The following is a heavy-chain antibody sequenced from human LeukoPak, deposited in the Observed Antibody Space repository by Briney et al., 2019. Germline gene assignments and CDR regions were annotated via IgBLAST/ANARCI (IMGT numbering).Heavy chain of an antibody. D-gene: IGHD6-19*01. J-gene: IGHJ4*02. CDR1: GGSISNSF. CDR2: ISSSGST. Sequence: SETLSLTCTVSGGSISNSFWRWIRQPPGNGLEWIGYISSSGSTNYNPSLKSRVTISIHTSKNQFSLKLSSVTAADTAVYYCARDNSGWLVNFDYWGQGSLVTVSS. V-gene: IGHV4-59*01. CDR3: ARDNSGWLVNFDY.